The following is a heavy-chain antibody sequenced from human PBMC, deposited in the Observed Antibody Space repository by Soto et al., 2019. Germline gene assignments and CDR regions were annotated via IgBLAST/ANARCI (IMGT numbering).Heavy chain of an antibody. Sequence: SEILSLTCTVSGGSISSYYWSWIRQPPGKGLEWIGYIYYSGSTNYNPSLKSRVTISVDTSKNQFSLKLSSVTAADTAVYYCARRYGWAFDIWGQGTMVTVSS. D-gene: IGHD3-16*01. V-gene: IGHV4-59*08. J-gene: IGHJ3*02. CDR3: ARRYGWAFDI. CDR2: IYYSGST. CDR1: GGSISSYY.